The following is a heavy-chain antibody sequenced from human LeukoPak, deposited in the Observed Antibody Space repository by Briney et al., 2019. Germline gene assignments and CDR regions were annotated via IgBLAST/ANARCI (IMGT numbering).Heavy chain of an antibody. CDR2: IYHGGTT. CDR3: AGLYYYDSSGYSHPPGYFDL. J-gene: IGHJ2*01. D-gene: IGHD3-22*01. V-gene: IGHV4-61*02. CDR1: GGSISSGSYY. Sequence: TSQTLSLTCTVSGGSISSGSYYWSWIRQPAGKGLEWIGRIYHGGTTYYNPSLKSRVTISVDTSKNQFSLKLSSVTAADTAVYYCAGLYYYDSSGYSHPPGYFDLWGRGTLVTVSS.